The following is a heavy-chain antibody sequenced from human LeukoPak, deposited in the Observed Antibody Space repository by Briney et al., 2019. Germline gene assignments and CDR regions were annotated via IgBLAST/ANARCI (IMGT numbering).Heavy chain of an antibody. CDR3: VYCSGGSCFASNWFDP. V-gene: IGHV1-69*04. Sequence: ASVKVSCKASGGTFSSCAISWVRQAPGQGLEWMGRIIPSLDVANYAQKFQGRVTITAYKSTSTVYMELSSPKSEDTAVYYCVYCSGGSCFASNWFDPWGQGTLVTVSS. D-gene: IGHD2-15*01. J-gene: IGHJ5*02. CDR1: GGTFSSCA. CDR2: IIPSLDVA.